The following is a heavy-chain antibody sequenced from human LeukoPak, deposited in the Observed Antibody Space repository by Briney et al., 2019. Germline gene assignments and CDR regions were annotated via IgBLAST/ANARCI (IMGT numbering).Heavy chain of an antibody. J-gene: IGHJ6*03. Sequence: PGGSLRLSCAASGFTFSSYGMHWVRQAPGKGLEWVAFIRYDGSNKYYADSVKGRFTISRDNSKNTLYLQMNSLRAEDTAVYYCAKDRVNTVTTFIKYYYYYYMDVWGKGTTVTISS. CDR3: AKDRVNTVTTFIKYYYYYYMDV. D-gene: IGHD4-17*01. CDR2: IRYDGSNK. CDR1: GFTFSSYG. V-gene: IGHV3-30*02.